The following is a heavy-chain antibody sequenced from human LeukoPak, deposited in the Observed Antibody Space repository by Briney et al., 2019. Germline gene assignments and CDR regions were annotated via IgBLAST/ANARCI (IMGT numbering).Heavy chain of an antibody. CDR2: IYTSGST. CDR3: AGGRYDSSGYYLTGDY. Sequence: SQTLSLTCTVSGGSISSGSYYWSWIRQPAGKGLEWIGRIYTSGSTNYNPSLKSRVTMSVDTSKNQFSLKLSSVTAADTAVYYCAGGRYDSSGYYLTGDYWGQGTLVTVSS. J-gene: IGHJ4*02. V-gene: IGHV4-61*02. D-gene: IGHD3-22*01. CDR1: GGSISSGSYY.